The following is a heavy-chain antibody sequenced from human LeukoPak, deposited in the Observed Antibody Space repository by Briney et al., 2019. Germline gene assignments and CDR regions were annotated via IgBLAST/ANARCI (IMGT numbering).Heavy chain of an antibody. CDR2: IYYNGST. CDR1: GGSISSSTYN. D-gene: IGHD4-11*01. Sequence: SETLSLTCTVSGGSISSSTYNWGWIRQPPGKGLEWIGTIYYNGSTYYNPSLKSRVTISVDTSKNQFSLNLSSLTAADTAVYYCARDPPDFSNYGHWFDPWGQGTLVTVSS. CDR3: ARDPPDFSNYGHWFDP. J-gene: IGHJ5*02. V-gene: IGHV4-39*07.